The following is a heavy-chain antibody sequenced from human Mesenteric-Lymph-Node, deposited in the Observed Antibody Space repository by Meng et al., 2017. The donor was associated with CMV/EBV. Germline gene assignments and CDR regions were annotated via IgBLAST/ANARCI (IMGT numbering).Heavy chain of an antibody. Sequence: GGSLRLSCAASGFTFSSYAMSWVRQAPGKGLEWVSAISGSGGSTYYADSVKGRFTISRDNSKNTLYLQMNSLRAEDTAVYYCAKDEALYCCSTSCYSFDYWGQGTLVTVSS. J-gene: IGHJ4*02. D-gene: IGHD2-2*01. V-gene: IGHV3-23*01. CDR1: GFTFSSYA. CDR2: ISGSGGST. CDR3: AKDEALYCCSTSCYSFDY.